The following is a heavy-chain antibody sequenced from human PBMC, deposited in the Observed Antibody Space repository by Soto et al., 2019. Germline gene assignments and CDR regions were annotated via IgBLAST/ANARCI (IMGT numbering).Heavy chain of an antibody. CDR3: AKGVELVV. CDR1: GFSFSSFA. D-gene: IGHD1-26*01. V-gene: IGHV3-23*01. J-gene: IGHJ6*04. Sequence: EVLLLESGGGLVQPGGSLRLSCEASGFSFSSFAMNWVRQAPGKGLEWVSAIGDSGASTYYADSVKGRFTISRDNSRNPPYLQLDSLIAEDTAVYYCAKGVELVVRGNGTTVSVSS. CDR2: IGDSGAST.